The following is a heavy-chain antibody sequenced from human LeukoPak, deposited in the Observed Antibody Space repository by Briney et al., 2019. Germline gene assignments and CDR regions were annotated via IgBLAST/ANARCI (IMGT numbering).Heavy chain of an antibody. J-gene: IGHJ3*02. V-gene: IGHV4-59*01. CDR2: IYYSGST. CDR1: GGSISSYY. Sequence: PSETLSLTCTVSGGSISSYYWSWIRQPPGKGLEWIGYIYYSGSTNYNPSLESRVTISVDTSKNQFSLKLSSVTAADTAVYYCAKTTSYSGTWHDAFDIWGQGTMVTVSS. D-gene: IGHD6-13*01. CDR3: AKTTSYSGTWHDAFDI.